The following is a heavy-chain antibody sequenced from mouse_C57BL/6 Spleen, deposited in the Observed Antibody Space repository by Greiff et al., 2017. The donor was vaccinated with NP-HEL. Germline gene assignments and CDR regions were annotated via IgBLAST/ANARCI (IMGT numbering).Heavy chain of an antibody. D-gene: IGHD1-1*01. CDR2: IDPSDSYT. Sequence: VQLQQPGAELVKPGASVKLSCKASGYTFTSYWMQWVKQRPGQGLEWIGEIDPSDSYTNYNQKFKGKATLTVDTSSSTAYMQLSSLTSEDSAVYYCASFLLFAYWGQGTLVTVSA. CDR3: ASFLLFAY. CDR1: GYTFTSYW. V-gene: IGHV1-50*01. J-gene: IGHJ3*01.